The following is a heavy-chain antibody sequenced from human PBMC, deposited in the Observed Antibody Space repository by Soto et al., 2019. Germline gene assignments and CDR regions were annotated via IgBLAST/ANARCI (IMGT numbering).Heavy chain of an antibody. CDR1: GGSFSGYY. J-gene: IGHJ5*02. D-gene: IGHD5-12*01. V-gene: IGHV4-34*01. CDR2: INHSGST. CDR3: KRGSPLWLLRFSSEYRRYNWFDP. Sequence: SSETLSLTCAVYGGSFSGYYWGWIRQLPGKGLEWIGEINHSGSTNSNPSLKSRVTLSVDTSKNQFALKLSSLTAADTAVYSSKRGSPLWLLRFSSEYRRYNWFDPWGQGTLVTVSS.